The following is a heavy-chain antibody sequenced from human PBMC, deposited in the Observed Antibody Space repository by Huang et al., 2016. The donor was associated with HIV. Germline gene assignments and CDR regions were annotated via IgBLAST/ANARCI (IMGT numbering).Heavy chain of an antibody. V-gene: IGHV4-34*01. CDR3: ARRVRVAATRKWFDP. J-gene: IGHJ5*02. CDR2: VNDGGDI. D-gene: IGHD3-10*01. CDR1: GESLGTYY. Sequence: QVQLQQWGAGLLKPSETLALTCAVYGESLGTYYWAWIRRPPGKGLQWIGEVNDGGDINYNPSLESRVTISVDTSRNQVSLTWTSMTAADTATYYGARRVRVAATRKWFDPWGQGTLVIVSS.